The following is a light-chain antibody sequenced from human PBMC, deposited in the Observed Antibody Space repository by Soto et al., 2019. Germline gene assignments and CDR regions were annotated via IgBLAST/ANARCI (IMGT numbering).Light chain of an antibody. CDR1: SSDVGTYKY. V-gene: IGLV2-14*03. CDR3: SSYTRSSPYV. CDR2: DVS. Sequence: QSALTQPASVSASPGQSITISCTGTSSDVGTYKYVSWYQHHPGKAPKLMIYDVSNRPSGVSNRFSGSKSGNTASLTISGLQAEDEADYYCSSYTRSSPYVFGTGTKVTVL. J-gene: IGLJ1*01.